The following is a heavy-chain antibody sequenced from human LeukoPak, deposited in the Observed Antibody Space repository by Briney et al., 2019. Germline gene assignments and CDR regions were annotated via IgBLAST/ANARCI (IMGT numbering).Heavy chain of an antibody. CDR1: GYTFTGYY. D-gene: IGHD6-19*01. Sequence: GASVKVSCKASGYTFTGYYMHCVRQAPGQGLEWMGRINPNSGGTNYAQKFQGRVTMTRDTSISTAYMELSRLRSDDTAVYYCARGRRIRQWLFRFDYWGQGTLVTVSS. CDR3: ARGRRIRQWLFRFDY. V-gene: IGHV1-2*06. J-gene: IGHJ4*02. CDR2: INPNSGGT.